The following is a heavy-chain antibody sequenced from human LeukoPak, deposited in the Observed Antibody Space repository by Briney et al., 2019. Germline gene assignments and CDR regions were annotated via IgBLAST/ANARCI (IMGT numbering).Heavy chain of an antibody. Sequence: GGSLRLSCAASGFTFSNYWMTWVRQAPGKGLEWVSAISGSGGSTYYADSVKGRFTISRDNSKNTLYLQMNSLRAEDTAVYYCAKHPTYYYDSSGYPDPLDGVSFDYWGQGTLVTVSS. D-gene: IGHD3-22*01. CDR3: AKHPTYYYDSSGYPDPLDGVSFDY. V-gene: IGHV3-23*01. CDR1: GFTFSNYW. J-gene: IGHJ4*02. CDR2: ISGSGGST.